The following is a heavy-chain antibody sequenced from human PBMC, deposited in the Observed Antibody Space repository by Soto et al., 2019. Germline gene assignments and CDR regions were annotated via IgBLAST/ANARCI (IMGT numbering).Heavy chain of an antibody. CDR3: ARDDRSVSGVVTLDH. CDR2: TNEGSGNT. J-gene: IGHJ4*02. D-gene: IGHD3-3*01. CDR1: GSSFKNYA. V-gene: IGHV1-3*01. Sequence: ASVEVSCTATGSSFKNYAVHWVRQAPGQRLEWMGFTNEGSGNTRFSQKFQGRISITRDTSASTVYLDLSSLTSEDTAIYYCARDDRSVSGVVTLDHWGPGTLVTVSS.